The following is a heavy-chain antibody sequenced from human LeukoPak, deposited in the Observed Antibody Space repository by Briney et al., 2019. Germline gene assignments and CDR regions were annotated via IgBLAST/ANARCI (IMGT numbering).Heavy chain of an antibody. D-gene: IGHD1/OR15-1a*01. CDR1: GFTFSSYS. CDR2: ISSSSSTI. CDR3: AREVTGTLLS. J-gene: IGHJ5*02. Sequence: GSLRLSCAASGFTFSSYSMNWVRQAPGKGLEWVSYISSSSSTIYYADSVKGRFTISRDNAKNSLYLQMNSLRAEDTAVYYCAREVTGTLLSWGQGTLVTVSS. V-gene: IGHV3-48*04.